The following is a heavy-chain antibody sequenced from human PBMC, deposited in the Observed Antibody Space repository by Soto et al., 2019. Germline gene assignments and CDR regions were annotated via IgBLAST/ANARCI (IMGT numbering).Heavy chain of an antibody. CDR1: GGSISSYY. CDR2: IYYSGST. CDR3: ARLGYSGYDGPLDY. D-gene: IGHD5-12*01. V-gene: IGHV4-59*08. J-gene: IGHJ4*02. Sequence: SETLSLTCTVSGGSISSYYWSWIRQPPGKGLEWIGCIYYSGSTNYNPSLKSRVTISVDTSKNQFSLKLSSVTAADTAVYYCARLGYSGYDGPLDYWGQGTLVTVSS.